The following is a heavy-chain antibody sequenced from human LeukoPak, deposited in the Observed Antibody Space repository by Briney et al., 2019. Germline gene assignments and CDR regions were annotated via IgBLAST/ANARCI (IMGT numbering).Heavy chain of an antibody. J-gene: IGHJ4*02. CDR1: GYTFTSYG. D-gene: IGHD3-22*01. V-gene: IGHV1-18*01. CDR3: ARGVPRYYYDSSGYYYFDY. Sequence: ASVKVSCKASGYTFTSYGISWVRQAPGQGLEWMGWISAYNGNTNYAQKLQGRVTMTTDTSTSTAYMELRSLRSDDTAVYYCARGVPRYYYDSSGYYYFDYWGQGTLVTVSS. CDR2: ISAYNGNT.